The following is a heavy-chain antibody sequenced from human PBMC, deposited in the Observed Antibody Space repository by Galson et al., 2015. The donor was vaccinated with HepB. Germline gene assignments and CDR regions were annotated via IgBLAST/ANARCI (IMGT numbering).Heavy chain of an antibody. J-gene: IGHJ6*02. V-gene: IGHV1-3*01. Sequence: SVKVSCKASGYSFTGYAMHWVRQAPGQRLEWMGWINAGNGNTKYSQQFQGRVIITRDTSASTAYMELSSLRSEDTAVYYCARDLGSSGWYFYYYGMDVWGQGTTVTVSS. CDR2: INAGNGNT. D-gene: IGHD6-19*01. CDR3: ARDLGSSGWYFYYYGMDV. CDR1: GYSFTGYA.